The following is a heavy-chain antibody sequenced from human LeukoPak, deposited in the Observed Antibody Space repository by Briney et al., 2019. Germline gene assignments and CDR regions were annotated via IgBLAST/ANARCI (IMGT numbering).Heavy chain of an antibody. J-gene: IGHJ3*02. V-gene: IGHV4-38-2*02. CDR1: SYSISSGYF. CDR2: FYHSGST. CDR3: ASLRKRGGAFDN. Sequence: SETLSLTCTVSSYSISSGYFWDWIRQPPGKGLEWIGSFYHSGSTFYNPSLKSRVTISVDTSKNQFSLRLSSVTAADTAVYYCASLRKRGGAFDNWGQGTAVTVSS.